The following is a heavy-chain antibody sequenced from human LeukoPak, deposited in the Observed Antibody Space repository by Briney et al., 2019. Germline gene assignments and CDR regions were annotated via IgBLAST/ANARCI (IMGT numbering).Heavy chain of an antibody. V-gene: IGHV3-30*18. CDR3: AKGYNGYDYAFDI. D-gene: IGHD5-12*01. J-gene: IGHJ3*02. CDR1: GFTFSNYG. CDR2: ISYDGTSK. Sequence: GGSLRLSCAASGFTFSNYGMHWVRLAPGKGLEWVAVISYDGTSKIYADSVKGRFTISRDNSKNTHYLQMNSLRAEDTAVYYCAKGYNGYDYAFDIWGQGTRVTVSS.